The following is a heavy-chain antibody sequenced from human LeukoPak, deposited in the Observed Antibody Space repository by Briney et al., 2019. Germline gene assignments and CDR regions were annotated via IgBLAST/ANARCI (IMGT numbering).Heavy chain of an antibody. J-gene: IGHJ4*02. Sequence: GGSLRLSCAASGFTFTSYTMTWVRQAPGTGLEWVSSISGSGSSTYYADSVKGRFTISRDNSKNTVYVQMNTLKAEDTAMYFCARDPQYCGGDCSDGYWGQGTLVTVSS. CDR2: ISGSGSST. V-gene: IGHV3-23*01. D-gene: IGHD2-21*02. CDR1: GFTFTSYT. CDR3: ARDPQYCGGDCSDGY.